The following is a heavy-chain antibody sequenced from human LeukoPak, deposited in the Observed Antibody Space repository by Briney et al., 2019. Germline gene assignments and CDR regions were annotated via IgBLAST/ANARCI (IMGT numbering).Heavy chain of an antibody. Sequence: ASETLSLTCSVSGGPITVYHWIWIRQPPGKGLEWIGSIYHSGNSYYNPSLKSRATISVDTSKNHFSLRLRSVTAADTAIYYCARAETYSSGWYDAFFDYWGQGTLVTVSS. D-gene: IGHD6-19*01. CDR3: ARAETYSSGWYDAFFDY. J-gene: IGHJ4*02. V-gene: IGHV4-38-2*02. CDR1: GGPITVYH. CDR2: IYHSGNS.